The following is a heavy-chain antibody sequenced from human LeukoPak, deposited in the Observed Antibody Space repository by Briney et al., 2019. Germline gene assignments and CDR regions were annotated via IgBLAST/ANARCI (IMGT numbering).Heavy chain of an antibody. D-gene: IGHD5-12*01. CDR1: GFTFSSYA. CDR2: ISGRGDRT. V-gene: IGHV3-23*01. J-gene: IGHJ4*02. Sequence: GGSLRLSCAASGFTFSSYAMSWVRQAPGKGLEWVSAISGRGDRTHYAHSVKGRFTISRDNSKNTLYLQMNSLRAEDTAVYYCAKEQSRSGFFDYWGQGTLVTVSS. CDR3: AKEQSRSGFFDY.